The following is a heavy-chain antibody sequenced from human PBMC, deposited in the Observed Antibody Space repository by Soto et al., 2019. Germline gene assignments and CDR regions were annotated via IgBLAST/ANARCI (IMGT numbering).Heavy chain of an antibody. CDR2: ISTGSSTI. V-gene: IGHV3-48*01. Sequence: PGGSLRLSCAASGFTFSHYNINWVRQAPGKGLEWVSYISTGSSTIYYADSVKGRFTISRDNSKNTLYLQMNSLRAEDTAVYYCAKGVPGIAVAGTGYFQHWGQGTLVTVSS. CDR1: GFTFSHYN. J-gene: IGHJ1*01. D-gene: IGHD6-19*01. CDR3: AKGVPGIAVAGTGYFQH.